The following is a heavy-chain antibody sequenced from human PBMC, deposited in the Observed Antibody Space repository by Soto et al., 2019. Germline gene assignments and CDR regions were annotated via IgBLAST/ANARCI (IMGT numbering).Heavy chain of an antibody. CDR2: IIPIFGTA. V-gene: IGHV1-69*13. CDR1: GGTFSSYA. J-gene: IGHJ6*02. D-gene: IGHD3-16*02. Sequence: SVKVSCKASGGTFSSYAISWVRQAPGQGLEWMGGIIPIFGTANYAQKFQGRVTITADESTSTAYMELSSLRSEGTAVYYCATAGRLGELSLGGYYYYYGMDVWGQGTTVTVSS. CDR3: ATAGRLGELSLGGYYYYYGMDV.